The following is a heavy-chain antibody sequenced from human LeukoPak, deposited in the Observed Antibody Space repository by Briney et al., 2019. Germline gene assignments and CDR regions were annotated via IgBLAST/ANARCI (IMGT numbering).Heavy chain of an antibody. J-gene: IGHJ4*02. CDR3: ARDAWGSSTSLDY. V-gene: IGHV3-48*01. CDR1: GFTFSSYS. CDR2: ISSSSTI. D-gene: IGHD2-2*01. Sequence: GGSLRLSCAASGFTFSSYSMNWVRQAPGKGLEWVSYISSSSTIYYADSVKGRFTISRDNAKNSLYLQMNSLRAEDTAVYYCARDAWGSSTSLDYWGQGTLVTVSS.